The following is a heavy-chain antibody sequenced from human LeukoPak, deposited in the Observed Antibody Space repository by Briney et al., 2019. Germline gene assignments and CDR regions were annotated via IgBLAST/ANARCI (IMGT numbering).Heavy chain of an antibody. Sequence: ASVKVSCKASGYTFSGNYIQWVRQAPGQGLEWMGWINPNSGGTNYAQKFQGRVTMTRDTSISTAYMELSRLRSDDTAVYYCARAEKKLYFDYWGQGTLVTVSS. D-gene: IGHD1-14*01. J-gene: IGHJ4*02. CDR2: INPNSGGT. CDR1: GYTFSGNY. CDR3: ARAEKKLYFDY. V-gene: IGHV1-2*02.